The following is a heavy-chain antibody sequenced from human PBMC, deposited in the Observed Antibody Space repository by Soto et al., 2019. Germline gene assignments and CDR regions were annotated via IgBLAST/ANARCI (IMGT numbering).Heavy chain of an antibody. D-gene: IGHD6-13*01. Sequence: PSETLSLTCAVSGASISTINWWSWVRQPPGMGLEWIGEIYHDGSTNYNPSLKSRISMSLDKSKNEFSLKLSSVTAADTAVYYCARGGSSNWLRIFHQWGQGTLVTVS. CDR2: IYHDGST. CDR3: ARGGSSNWLRIFHQ. CDR1: GASISTINW. J-gene: IGHJ1*01. V-gene: IGHV4-4*02.